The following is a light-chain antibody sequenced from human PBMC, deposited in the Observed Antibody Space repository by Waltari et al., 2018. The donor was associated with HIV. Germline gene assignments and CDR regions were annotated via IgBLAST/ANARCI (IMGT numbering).Light chain of an antibody. CDR1: SSDVGAYTL. CDR2: EVT. Sequence: QSALTQPASVSGSPGQSLTLSCTGTSSDVGAYTLVSCYQQHPGKAPKLMIFEVTKRPSGVSDRFSGSRAGNTASLTISGLQAEDEGDYYCCSYTGGGVVFGGGTKLTVL. CDR3: CSYTGGGVV. J-gene: IGLJ2*01. V-gene: IGLV2-23*02.